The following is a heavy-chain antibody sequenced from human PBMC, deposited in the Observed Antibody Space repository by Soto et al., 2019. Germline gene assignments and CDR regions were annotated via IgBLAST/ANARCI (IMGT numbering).Heavy chain of an antibody. V-gene: IGHV3-33*01. CDR3: TRDPLIAVAAYDAFDI. Sequence: GGSLRLSCAASGFTFSSYGMHWVRQAPGRGLEWVAVIWYDGSNKYYADSVKGRYTISRDDSKNTVYLQMNSLGAEDTAVYYCTRDPLIAVAAYDAFDIWGQGTSVTVSS. D-gene: IGHD6-19*01. J-gene: IGHJ3*02. CDR1: GFTFSSYG. CDR2: IWYDGSNK.